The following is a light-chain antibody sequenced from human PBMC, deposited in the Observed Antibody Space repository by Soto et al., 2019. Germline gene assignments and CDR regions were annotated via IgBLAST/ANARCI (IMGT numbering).Light chain of an antibody. CDR1: RSNIGGYNY. J-gene: IGLJ2*01. CDR3: AAWDDSLRVVL. Sequence: QSVLTQSPSASGTPGQRVTISCSGGRSNIGGYNYVYWFQQYPGTAPKVLVFGTNLRPSGVPDRFSASKSGTSGSLTISGLRFEDEADYYCAAWDDSLRVVLFGGGTQLTVL. V-gene: IGLV1-47*02. CDR2: GTN.